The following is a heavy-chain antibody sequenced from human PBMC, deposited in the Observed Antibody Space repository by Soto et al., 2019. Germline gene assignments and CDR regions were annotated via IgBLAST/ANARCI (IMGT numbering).Heavy chain of an antibody. D-gene: IGHD6-13*01. Sequence: SETLSLTCTGSCGSISSYYWSWIRQPPGKGLEWIGYIYYSGSTNYNPSLKSRVTISADTSKNQFSLKLSSVTAADTAVYYCARDWWYSSSSSMRDHGMDVWGQGTTVTVSS. CDR2: IYYSGST. V-gene: IGHV4-59*01. J-gene: IGHJ6*02. CDR3: ARDWWYSSSSSMRDHGMDV. CDR1: CGSISSYY.